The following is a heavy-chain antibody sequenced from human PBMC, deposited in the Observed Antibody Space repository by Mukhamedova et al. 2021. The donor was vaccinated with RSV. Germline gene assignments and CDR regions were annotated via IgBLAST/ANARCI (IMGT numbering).Heavy chain of an antibody. CDR3: AREQLWCDNYGEFDS. V-gene: IGHV3-7*01. CDR2: IKQDGSEK. Sequence: VRQALGKGLEWVANIKQDGSEKWYLDSVKGRFTISRDNAKNSLHLQLNSLRDEDTAVYFCAREQLWCDNYGEFDSLGQGTLFTFSS. J-gene: IGHJ5*01. D-gene: IGHD3-3*01.